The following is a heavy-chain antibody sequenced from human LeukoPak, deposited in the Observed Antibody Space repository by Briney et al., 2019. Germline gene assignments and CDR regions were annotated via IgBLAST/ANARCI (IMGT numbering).Heavy chain of an antibody. Sequence: PSETLSLTCTVSGGSISSYYWSWIRQPPGKGLEWIGYIYYSGSTNYNPPLKSRVTISVDTSKNQFSLKLSSVTAADTAVYYCARTPFYYYYMDVWGKGTTVTISS. CDR2: IYYSGST. V-gene: IGHV4-59*01. CDR3: ARTPFYYYYMDV. J-gene: IGHJ6*03. CDR1: GGSISSYY.